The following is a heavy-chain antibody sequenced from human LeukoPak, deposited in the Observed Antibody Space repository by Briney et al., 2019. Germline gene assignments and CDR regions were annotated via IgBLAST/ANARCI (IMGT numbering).Heavy chain of an antibody. V-gene: IGHV3-11*01. D-gene: IGHD6-19*01. CDR1: GFTFSDYY. CDR2: IGYSGSTI. CDR3: ARDGPTYSNGWYKWFDP. Sequence: GGSLRLSCAASGFTFSDYYMSWIRQAPGKGLEWVAYIGYSGSTIYYADSVQGRFTIFRDNAKNSLYLQMNSLRAEDTAVYYCARDGPTYSNGWYKWFDPWGQGTLVTVSS. J-gene: IGHJ5*02.